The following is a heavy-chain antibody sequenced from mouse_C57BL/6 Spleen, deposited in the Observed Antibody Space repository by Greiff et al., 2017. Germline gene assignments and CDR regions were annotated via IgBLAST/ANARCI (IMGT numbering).Heavy chain of an antibody. Sequence: VQLQQSGAELVQPGASVKLSCKASGYTFTEYTIYWVKQRPGQGLEWIGWFYPGGGSIKYNEKFKDKATLTADKSSSTVYMELSRWTSEDSAVYFCARHEGALESYAIDYWGQGTSVTVSS. CDR2: FYPGGGSI. V-gene: IGHV1-62-2*01. J-gene: IGHJ4*01. CDR3: ARHEGALESYAIDY. CDR1: GYTFTEYT.